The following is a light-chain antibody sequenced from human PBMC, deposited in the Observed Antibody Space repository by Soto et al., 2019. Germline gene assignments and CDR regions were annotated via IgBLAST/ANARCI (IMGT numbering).Light chain of an antibody. CDR2: GNI. CDR1: TSNIGAGYD. J-gene: IGLJ1*01. V-gene: IGLV1-40*01. Sequence: QLVLTQPPSVSGAPGQSVTISCTGSTSNIGAGYDVHWYQQRPGTAPKLLISGNINRPSGVPDRFSGSKSGTSASLAITGLQAEDEGDYYCQSYDRTLSARYVFGTGTKVTVL. CDR3: QSYDRTLSARYV.